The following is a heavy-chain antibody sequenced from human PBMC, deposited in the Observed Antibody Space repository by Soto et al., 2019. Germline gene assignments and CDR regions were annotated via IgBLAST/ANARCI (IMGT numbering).Heavy chain of an antibody. V-gene: IGHV5-51*01. J-gene: IGHJ6*02. CDR2: IYPGDSDT. CDR3: AASIFYYGMDA. CDR1: GYTFTNYW. Sequence: GESLKISCKGPGYTFTNYWIGWVRQMPGKGPEWMGIIYPGDSDTKYNPSFQGQVTISADKSITTTYLQWSSLKASDTAIYYCAASIFYYGMDAWGQGTTVTVSS.